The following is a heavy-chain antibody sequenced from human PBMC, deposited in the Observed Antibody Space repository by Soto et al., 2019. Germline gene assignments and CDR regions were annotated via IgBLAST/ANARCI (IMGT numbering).Heavy chain of an antibody. V-gene: IGHV1-3*01. CDR3: AKVGGPSTVGTRPVTYYYQYGMDV. J-gene: IGHJ6*02. D-gene: IGHD6-6*01. CDR1: GYTFTTST. CDR2: INAGNGKT. Sequence: QVHLVQSGAEVKKPGASVKVSCKASGYTFTTSTMHWVRQAPGQSLEWMGWINAGNGKTKYSQKFQVRVTINRDTSASTAYMELSNLRSEDTAVYYCAKVGGPSTVGTRPVTYYYQYGMDVWGQGTTVTVS.